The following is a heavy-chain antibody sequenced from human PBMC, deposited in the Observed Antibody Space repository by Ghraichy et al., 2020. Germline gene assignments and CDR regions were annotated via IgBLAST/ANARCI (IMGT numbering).Heavy chain of an antibody. CDR1: GYTFSNYG. Sequence: ASVKVSCKALGYTFSNYGISWVRQAPGQGLEWMGWISADNVHTNYVQKFQGRVTMTTDTSTGTAFMELRSLRSDDTAVYYCARDGGYFDFWGQGTLVTVSS. J-gene: IGHJ4*02. D-gene: IGHD3-16*01. CDR2: ISADNVHT. CDR3: ARDGGYFDF. V-gene: IGHV1-18*04.